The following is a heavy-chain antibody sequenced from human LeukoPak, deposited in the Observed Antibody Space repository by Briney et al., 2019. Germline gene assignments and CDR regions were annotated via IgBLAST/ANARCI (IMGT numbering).Heavy chain of an antibody. V-gene: IGHV3-23*01. CDR2: ISGSVGST. D-gene: IGHD6-19*01. J-gene: IGHJ4*02. CDR3: AKAMYSSGFYFDY. Sequence: GGSLRLSCAASGFTFSSYAMSWVRQAPGKGLEWVSAISGSVGSTYYADSVKGRFTISRDNSKNTLYLQMNSLRAEDTAVYYCAKAMYSSGFYFDYWGQGALVTVSS. CDR1: GFTFSSYA.